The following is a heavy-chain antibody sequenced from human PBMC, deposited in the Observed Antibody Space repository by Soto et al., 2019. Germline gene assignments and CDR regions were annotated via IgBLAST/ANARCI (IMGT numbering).Heavy chain of an antibody. CDR1: GCSISSYY. CDR2: IYYSGST. Sequence: LETLSLTCTVSGCSISSYYWSWIRQPPGKGLEWIGYIYYSGSTNYNPSLKSRVTISVDTSKNQFSLKLSSVTAADTALYYCARGVTHYYDSSGYFDYWGQGTLVTVSS. D-gene: IGHD3-22*01. V-gene: IGHV4-59*01. J-gene: IGHJ4*02. CDR3: ARGVTHYYDSSGYFDY.